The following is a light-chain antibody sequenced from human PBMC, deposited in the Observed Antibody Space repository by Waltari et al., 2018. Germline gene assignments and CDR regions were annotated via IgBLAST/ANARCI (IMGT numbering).Light chain of an antibody. J-gene: IGKJ4*01. CDR3: QQVNGYPLT. CDR2: AAS. V-gene: IGKV1-9*01. CDR1: QGISSY. Sequence: DIQLTQSPSFLSASVGARVTTTCRASQGISSYLVWYQQKPGKAPKVLISAASTLQTGVPSRFSGSGSGTEFTLTISSLQPEDFATYYCQQVNGYPLTFGGGTKVEIK.